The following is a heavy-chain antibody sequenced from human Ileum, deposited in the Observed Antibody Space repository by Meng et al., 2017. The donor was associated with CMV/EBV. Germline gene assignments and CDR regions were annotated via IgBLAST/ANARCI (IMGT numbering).Heavy chain of an antibody. CDR3: ARLYSSHFDY. D-gene: IGHD6-19*01. V-gene: IGHV1-2*02. CDR2: INPNNGGT. J-gene: IGHJ4*02. CDR1: GYTCTGYY. Sequence: SCKASGYTCTGYYIRWVRQAPGQGLEWMGWINPNNGGTNYAQKFQGRVTMTRDASISTAYMELSRLRSDDTAFYYCARLYSSHFDYWGQGTLVTVSS.